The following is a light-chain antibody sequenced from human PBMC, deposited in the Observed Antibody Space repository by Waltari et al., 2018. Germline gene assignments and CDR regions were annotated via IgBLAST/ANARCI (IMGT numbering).Light chain of an antibody. Sequence: QSVLTQPPSVSGAPGQRVAISCAGSSPNIRAGYDLHWYQQVPGTAPKLLIYGDNNRPSGVPDRMSGSKSGTSGSLAISGLQAEDEADYYCQSYDSSVSGWVFGGGTKLTVL. CDR2: GDN. J-gene: IGLJ3*02. V-gene: IGLV1-40*01. CDR1: SPNIRAGYD. CDR3: QSYDSSVSGWV.